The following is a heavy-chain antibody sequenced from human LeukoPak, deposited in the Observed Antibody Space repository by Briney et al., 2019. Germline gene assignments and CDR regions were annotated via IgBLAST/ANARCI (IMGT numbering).Heavy chain of an antibody. CDR2: IWYDGSNK. V-gene: IGHV3-33*01. CDR3: AREYGLRSSSFYYYGMDV. Sequence: GGSLRLSCAASGFTFSSYGMHWVRQAPGKGLEWVAVIWYDGSNKYYADSVKGRFTISRDNSKNTLYLQMNSLRAEDTAVYYCAREYGLRSSSFYYYGMDVWGQGTTVTVSS. J-gene: IGHJ6*02. CDR1: GFTFSSYG. D-gene: IGHD4-17*01.